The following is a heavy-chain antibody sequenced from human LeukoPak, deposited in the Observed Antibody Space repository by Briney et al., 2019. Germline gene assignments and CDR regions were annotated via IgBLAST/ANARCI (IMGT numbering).Heavy chain of an antibody. D-gene: IGHD6-13*01. CDR2: IYHGDPDP. CDR3: ARHMMAGTYSSSLGY. CDR1: GYTFTTYW. Sequence: GESLKISCKGSGYTFTTYWIGWVRQMPGKGLEWMGTIYHGDPDPRYSPSLQGHVTISVDKSTSTAYLQWTSLKASDTAIYYCARHMMAGTYSSSLGYWGQGTLVTVSS. V-gene: IGHV5-51*01. J-gene: IGHJ4*02.